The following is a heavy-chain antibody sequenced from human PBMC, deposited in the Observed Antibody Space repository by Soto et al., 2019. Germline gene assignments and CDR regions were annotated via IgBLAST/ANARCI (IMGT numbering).Heavy chain of an antibody. V-gene: IGHV3-30*18. CDR1: GFTFSSYG. D-gene: IGHD3-22*01. CDR2: ISYDGSNK. CDR3: AKANYYDSSGYSLDY. J-gene: IGHJ4*02. Sequence: RVPLRLSCTASGFTFSSYGMHWVRQAPGKGLEWVAVISYDGSNKYYADSVKGRFTISRDNSKNTLYLQMNSLRAEDTAVYYCAKANYYDSSGYSLDYWGQGTLVTVSS.